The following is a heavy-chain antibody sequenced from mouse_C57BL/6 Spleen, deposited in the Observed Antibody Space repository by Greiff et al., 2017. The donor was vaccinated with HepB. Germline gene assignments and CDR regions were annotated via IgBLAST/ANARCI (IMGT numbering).Heavy chain of an antibody. J-gene: IGHJ4*01. CDR2: IDPEDGET. D-gene: IGHD3-2*02. Sequence: EVQLQQSGAELVKPGASVKLSCTASGFNIKDYYMHWVKQRTEQGLEWIGRIDPEDGETKYAPKFQGKATITADTSSNTAYLQISSLTSEDTAVYYCARVPTAQDPNYYAMDYWGQGTSVTVSS. CDR3: ARVPTAQDPNYYAMDY. CDR1: GFNIKDYY. V-gene: IGHV14-2*01.